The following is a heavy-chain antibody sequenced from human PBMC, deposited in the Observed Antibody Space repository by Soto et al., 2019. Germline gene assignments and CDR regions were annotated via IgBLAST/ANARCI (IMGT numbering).Heavy chain of an antibody. J-gene: IGHJ4*02. CDR1: EYTLTKSS. Sequence: QVQLVQSGAEVKKPGASVKVSCKVSEYTLTKSSIHWVRQAPGKGLEWMGGFNPEEGERISAQKFQGRLTMTEDTSADTAYMDLTSLTSEDTAIYFCATLQMRRGYEKADYFDYWGQGTLV. CDR2: FNPEEGER. CDR3: ATLQMRRGYEKADYFDY. D-gene: IGHD3-10*01. V-gene: IGHV1-24*01.